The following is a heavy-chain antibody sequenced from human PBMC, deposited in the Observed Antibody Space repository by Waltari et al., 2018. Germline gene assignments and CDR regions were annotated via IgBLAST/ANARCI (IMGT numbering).Heavy chain of an antibody. V-gene: IGHV3-7*01. CDR2: IKQDGSEK. Sequence: EVQLVESGGGLVQPGGSLRLSCAASGFTFSSYWLSWVRQAQGKGLEWVANIKQDGSEKYYVDSVKGRFTISRDNAKNSLYLQMNSLRAEDTAVYYCARSPGTSRYGMDVWGQGTTVTVSS. CDR1: GFTFSSYW. J-gene: IGHJ6*02. CDR3: ARSPGTSRYGMDV. D-gene: IGHD2-2*01.